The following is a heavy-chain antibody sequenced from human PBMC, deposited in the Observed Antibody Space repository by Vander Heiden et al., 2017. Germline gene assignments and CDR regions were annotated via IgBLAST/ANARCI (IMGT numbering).Heavy chain of an antibody. CDR1: GFIFSSYA. CDR3: AKGYGLSVKYFDY. D-gene: IGHD3-16*01. Sequence: EVQLLVSGGGLVQPGGSLRLAFAASGFIFSSYAMSWVRQAPGKGLEWVSAISGSGGSTYYADSVKGRFTISRDNSKNTLYLQMNSLRAEDTAVYYCAKGYGLSVKYFDYWGQGTLVTVSS. V-gene: IGHV3-23*01. CDR2: ISGSGGST. J-gene: IGHJ4*02.